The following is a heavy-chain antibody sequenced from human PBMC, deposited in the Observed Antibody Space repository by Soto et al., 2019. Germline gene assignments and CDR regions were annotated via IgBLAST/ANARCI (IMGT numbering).Heavy chain of an antibody. Sequence: EVQLVESGGGLVKPGGSLRLSCAASGFTFSSYSMNWVRQAPGKGLEWVSSISSSSSYIYYADSVKGRFTISRDNAKNSLSLKRNGPGAEAAAVYYCAREGGGLVVPARKNYYYCGRDVWGQGPTVTVSS. CDR3: AREGGGLVVPARKNYYYCGRDV. J-gene: IGHJ6*02. CDR2: ISSSSSYI. D-gene: IGHD2-15*01. V-gene: IGHV3-21*01. CDR1: GFTFSSYS.